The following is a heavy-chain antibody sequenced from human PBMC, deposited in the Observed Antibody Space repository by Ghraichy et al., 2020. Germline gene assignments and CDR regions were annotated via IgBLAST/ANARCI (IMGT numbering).Heavy chain of an antibody. D-gene: IGHD5-12*01. V-gene: IGHV4-4*09. CDR2: IYTSGST. Sequence: SETLSLTCTVSGGSISSYYWSWIRQPTGKGLEWIGYIYTSGSTDYNPSLKSRVTMSVDTSKNQFSLSLSTVTAADTAVYYCARRGSGYSPEVSWGQGTLVTVSS. CDR1: GGSISSYY. CDR3: ARRGSGYSPEVS. J-gene: IGHJ4*02.